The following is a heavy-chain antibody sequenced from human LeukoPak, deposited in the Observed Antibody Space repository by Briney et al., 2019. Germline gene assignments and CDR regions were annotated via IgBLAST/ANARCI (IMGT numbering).Heavy chain of an antibody. CDR3: ARGSGLRFWQAMDV. CDR2: IYYSGST. J-gene: IGHJ6*02. Sequence: SETLSLTCTVSGGSISSYYWSWIRQPPGKGLEWIGYIYYSGSTNYNPSLKSRVTISVDTSKNQFSLKLSSVTAADTAVYYCARGSGLRFWQAMDVWGQGTTVTVSS. CDR1: GGSISSYY. D-gene: IGHD3-3*01. V-gene: IGHV4-59*01.